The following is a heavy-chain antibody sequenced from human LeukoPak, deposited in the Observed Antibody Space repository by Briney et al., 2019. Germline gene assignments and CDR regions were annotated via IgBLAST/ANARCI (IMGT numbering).Heavy chain of an antibody. V-gene: IGHV1-18*01. CDR3: ARGLFTIFGFPHAFDI. J-gene: IGHJ3*02. Sequence: ASVKVSCKASGYTFTSYGISWVRQAPGQGLEWMGWISAYNGNTNYAQKLQGRVTMTTDTSTSTAYMELRSLRSDDTAVYYCARGLFTIFGFPHAFDIWGQGTMVTVSS. CDR2: ISAYNGNT. CDR1: GYTFTSYG. D-gene: IGHD3-3*01.